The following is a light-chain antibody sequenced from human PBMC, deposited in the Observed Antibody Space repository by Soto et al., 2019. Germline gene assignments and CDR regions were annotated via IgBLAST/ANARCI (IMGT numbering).Light chain of an antibody. J-gene: IGKJ1*01. Sequence: DIHMTQSPSSLSASVGDRVTITCRASQGISNYLGWYQQKPGKAPRSLIYSASSLQSGVPSKFSGSGSGTDFXLXIXXXXXXXXXTYYCQQYYRYPWTFGQGTKVX. CDR3: QQYYRYPWT. CDR2: SAS. V-gene: IGKV1-16*02. CDR1: QGISNY.